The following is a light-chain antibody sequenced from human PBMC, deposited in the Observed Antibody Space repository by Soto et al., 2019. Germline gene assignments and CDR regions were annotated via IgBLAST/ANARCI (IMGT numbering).Light chain of an antibody. J-gene: IGKJ3*01. CDR2: DAS. CDR1: QGIANY. CDR3: QSIGS. V-gene: IGKV1-33*01. Sequence: DVQMTQSPSSLSASVGDRVTITCQASQGIANYVNWYQQKPGTAPKLLIHDASNLHTGVPPRFSGSGSGTDFTFTIHSLQPEDIATYYCQSIGSFGPGTKVEFK.